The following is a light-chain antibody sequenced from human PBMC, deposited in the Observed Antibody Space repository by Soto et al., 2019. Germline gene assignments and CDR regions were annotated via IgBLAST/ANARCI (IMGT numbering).Light chain of an antibody. CDR1: QSVSSSY. V-gene: IGKV3-15*01. J-gene: IGKJ1*01. Sequence: EIVMTQSPATLSLSPGQRATLSCRCSQSVSSSYLAWYQQKPGQAPRLIIYGASTRATGIPARFSGSGSGTEFTLTISSLQSEDFAVYYCQQYNNWPKTFGQGTKVDIK. CDR3: QQYNNWPKT. CDR2: GAS.